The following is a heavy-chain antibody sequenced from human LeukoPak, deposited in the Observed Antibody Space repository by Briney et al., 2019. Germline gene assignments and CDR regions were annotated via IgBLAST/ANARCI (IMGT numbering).Heavy chain of an antibody. CDR3: AREGYDSSGYQGAFDI. J-gene: IGHJ3*02. D-gene: IGHD3-22*01. Sequence: SETLSLTCAVYGGSFSGYYWSWIRQPPGKGLEWIGEINHSGSTNYNPSLKSRVTISVDTSQNQFSLKLSSVTAADTAVYYCAREGYDSSGYQGAFDIWGQGTMVTVSS. V-gene: IGHV4-34*01. CDR2: INHSGST. CDR1: GGSFSGYY.